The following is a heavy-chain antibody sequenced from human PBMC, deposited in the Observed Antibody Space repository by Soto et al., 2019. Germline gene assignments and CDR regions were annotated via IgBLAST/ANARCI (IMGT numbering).Heavy chain of an antibody. D-gene: IGHD6-13*01. J-gene: IGHJ5*02. CDR2: MNPNSGNT. CDR1: GYTFTSYD. CDR3: ARVYVPYSSSWYWFDP. V-gene: IGHV1-8*01. Sequence: ASVKVSCKASGYTFTSYDINWVRQATGQGLEWMGWMNPNSGNTGYAQKFQGRVTMTRNTSTSTAYMELSSLRSEDTAVYYCARVYVPYSSSWYWFDPWGQGTLVTVSS.